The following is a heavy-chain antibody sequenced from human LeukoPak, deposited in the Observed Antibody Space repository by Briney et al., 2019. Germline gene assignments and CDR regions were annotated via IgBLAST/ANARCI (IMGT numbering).Heavy chain of an antibody. Sequence: PGGSLRLSCAASGFTFDDYAMHWVRQAPGKGLEWVSGISWNSGSIGYADSVKGRFTISRDNAKNSLYLQMNSLRAEDMALYYCTTGHIVVVPAAIGPYYFDYWGQGTLVTVSS. D-gene: IGHD2-2*02. CDR3: TTGHIVVVPAAIGPYYFDY. V-gene: IGHV3-9*03. CDR1: GFTFDDYA. J-gene: IGHJ4*02. CDR2: ISWNSGSI.